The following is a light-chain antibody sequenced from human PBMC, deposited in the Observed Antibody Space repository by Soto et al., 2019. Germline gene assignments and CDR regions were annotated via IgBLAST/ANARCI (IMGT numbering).Light chain of an antibody. CDR2: EGS. J-gene: IGLJ1*01. V-gene: IGLV2-23*01. CDR3: CSYAGSNTYV. CDR1: SSDVGNYNL. Sequence: QSALTQPASVSGSPGQSITISCTGTSSDVGNYNLVSWYQHHPGKAPKVVIYEGSKRPSGVSHRFSGFKSGNTASLTISGLQAEEEADYHCCSYAGSNTYVFGTGTKLTVL.